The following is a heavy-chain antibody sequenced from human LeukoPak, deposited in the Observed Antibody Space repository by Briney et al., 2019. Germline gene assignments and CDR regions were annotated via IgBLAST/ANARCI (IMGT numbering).Heavy chain of an antibody. CDR2: IYHSGSP. CDR3: ARSITIFGVVTDAFDI. D-gene: IGHD3-3*01. V-gene: IGHV4-4*02. CDR1: GGSISSNNW. J-gene: IGHJ3*02. Sequence: SGTLSLTCAVSGGSISSNNWWGWVRQPPGKGLEWIGEIYHSGSPNYNPSLKSRVTISVDKSRNHFSLNLSSVTAADTAVYYCARSITIFGVVTDAFDIWGQGTKVTVSS.